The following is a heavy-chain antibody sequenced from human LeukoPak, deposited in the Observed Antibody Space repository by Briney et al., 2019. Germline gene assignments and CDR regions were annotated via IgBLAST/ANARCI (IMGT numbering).Heavy chain of an antibody. D-gene: IGHD6-19*01. Sequence: PGGSLRLSCSASGFTFSSYAMHWVRQAPGKGLEYVSAISSNGGSTYYADSVKGRFTISRDNSKNTLYLQMSSLRAEDAAVYYCVKDSFPVGSGWYEFDPWGQGTLVTVSS. CDR3: VKDSFPVGSGWYEFDP. V-gene: IGHV3-64D*06. CDR1: GFTFSSYA. CDR2: ISSNGGST. J-gene: IGHJ5*02.